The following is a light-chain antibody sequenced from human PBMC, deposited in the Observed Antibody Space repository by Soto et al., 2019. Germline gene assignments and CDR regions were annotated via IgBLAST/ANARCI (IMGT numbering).Light chain of an antibody. CDR3: LQYNNYPRT. Sequence: EIQLSQSPSSLSASIGDGVTITCGASQGIRSDLGWFQHKTGKAARRLIYGASSLQRGVPSRFSGSGSGTEFTLTIHSMQPEDFALYYCLQYNNYPRTFGQGTTVDIK. V-gene: IGKV1-17*01. J-gene: IGKJ1*01. CDR2: GAS. CDR1: QGIRSD.